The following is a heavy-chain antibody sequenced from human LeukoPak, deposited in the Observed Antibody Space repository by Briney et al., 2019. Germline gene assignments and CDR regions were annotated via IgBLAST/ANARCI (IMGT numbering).Heavy chain of an antibody. J-gene: IGHJ3*02. CDR1: GDSVSSHDAA. Sequence: SQTLSLTCAISGDSVSSHDAAWNWIRQSPSRGLEWLGRTYYRSRWLNDYAVSVKSRITINPDTSKNQFSLQLTSVTPEDTAVYYCARWRQAKDPVLNAFDIWGQGTTVTVSS. D-gene: IGHD3-3*01. CDR3: ARWRQAKDPVLNAFDI. V-gene: IGHV6-1*01. CDR2: TYYRSRWLN.